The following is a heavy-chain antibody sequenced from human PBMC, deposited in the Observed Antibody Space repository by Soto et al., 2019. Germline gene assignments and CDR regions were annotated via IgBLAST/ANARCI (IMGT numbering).Heavy chain of an antibody. V-gene: IGHV4-31*03. J-gene: IGHJ4*02. CDR3: SRWVEVSLDYFDS. CDR1: GDSMTNRYYY. CDR2: IFHSGRT. Sequence: SETLSLTCTVSGDSMTNRYYYWSWVRQKPGKGLELIGHIFHSGRTHFNPSLKSRVSISVDTSTNQFSLYLMSVTAADTAVYYCSRWVEVSLDYFDSWGQGTPVTVSS.